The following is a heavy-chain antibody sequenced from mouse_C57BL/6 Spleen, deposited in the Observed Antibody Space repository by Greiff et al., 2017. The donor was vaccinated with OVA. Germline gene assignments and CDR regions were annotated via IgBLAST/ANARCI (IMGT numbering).Heavy chain of an antibody. CDR1: GFTFSDYG. CDR2: ISSGSSTI. CDR3: EITGGEY. V-gene: IGHV5-17*01. J-gene: IGHJ2*01. Sequence: EVKLVESGGGLVKPGGSLKLSCAASGFTFSDYGMHWVRQAPEKGLEWVAYISSGSSTIYYADTVKGRFTISRDNAKNTLFLQMTSLRSEDTAKYYCEITGGEYWGQGTTLTVSS.